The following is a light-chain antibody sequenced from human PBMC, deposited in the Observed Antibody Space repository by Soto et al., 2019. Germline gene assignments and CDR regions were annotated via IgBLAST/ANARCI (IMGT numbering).Light chain of an antibody. Sequence: NFMLTQPHSVSESPGKTVTISCTRSSGSIASYYVQWYQQRPGSSPTTIVFDNNQRPSGVPDRFSGSIDSSSNSAALTISGLMAEDEADYFCQSYDASHQVFGGGTKLTVL. V-gene: IGLV6-57*01. CDR1: SGSIASYY. CDR3: QSYDASHQV. CDR2: DNN. J-gene: IGLJ3*02.